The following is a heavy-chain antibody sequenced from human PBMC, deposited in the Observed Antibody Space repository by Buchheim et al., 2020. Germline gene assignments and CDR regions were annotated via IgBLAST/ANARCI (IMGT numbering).Heavy chain of an antibody. CDR2: IKPDTAYT. V-gene: IGHV1-3*01. CDR1: GYTFSTHV. J-gene: IGHJ4*02. D-gene: IGHD5-18*01. CDR3: ARVRVTGYSYGYGHDF. Sequence: QVQLVQPGAEFKKPGASVKISCKASGYTFSTHVLHWVRQAPGQRLEWMGWIKPDTAYTNFSPKFQGRVPITTDTSARTTYMELSRRKSEDTSVYYCARVRVTGYSYGYGHDFWGQGTL.